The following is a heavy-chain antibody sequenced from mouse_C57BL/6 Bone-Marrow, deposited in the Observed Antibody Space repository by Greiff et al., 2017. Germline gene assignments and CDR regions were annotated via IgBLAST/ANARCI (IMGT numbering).Heavy chain of an antibody. Sequence: QVQLQQPGAELVMPGASVKLSCKASGYTFTSYWMHWVKQRPGQGLEWIGEIDPSDSYTNYNQKFKGKATLTVDKSSSTAYMQLSSLTSEDSSVYYGARGGPNYNGSSYEHYFDYWGQGTTLPVSS. J-gene: IGHJ2*01. CDR2: IDPSDSYT. CDR3: ARGGPNYNGSSYEHYFDY. D-gene: IGHD1-1*01. CDR1: GYTFTSYW. V-gene: IGHV1-69*01.